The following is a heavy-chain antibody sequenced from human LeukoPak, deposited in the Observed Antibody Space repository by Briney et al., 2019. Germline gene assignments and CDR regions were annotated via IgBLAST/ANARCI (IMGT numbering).Heavy chain of an antibody. CDR3: ARVVVRDYYYYMDV. V-gene: IGHV1-2*02. D-gene: IGHD2-15*01. CDR1: GSTFTGYY. CDR2: INPNSGGT. Sequence: ASVKVSCKASGSTFTGYYMHWVRQAPGQGLEWMGWINPNSGGTNCAQKFQGRVTMTRDTSISTAYMELSRLRSDDTAVYYCARVVVRDYYYYMDVWGKGTTVTVSS. J-gene: IGHJ6*03.